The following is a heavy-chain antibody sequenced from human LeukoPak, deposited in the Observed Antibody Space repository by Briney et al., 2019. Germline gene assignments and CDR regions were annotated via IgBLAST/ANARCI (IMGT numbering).Heavy chain of an antibody. D-gene: IGHD6-19*01. CDR2: IYSGGST. CDR3: ARDSSGWYDYYYGVDV. J-gene: IGHJ6*02. CDR1: GFTVSSNY. Sequence: GGSLRLSCAASGFTVSSNYMSWVRQAPGKGLEWVSVIYSGGSTYYADSVKGRFTISRDNSKNTLYLQMNSLRAEDTAVYYCARDSSGWYDYYYGVDVWGQGTTVTVSS. V-gene: IGHV3-66*01.